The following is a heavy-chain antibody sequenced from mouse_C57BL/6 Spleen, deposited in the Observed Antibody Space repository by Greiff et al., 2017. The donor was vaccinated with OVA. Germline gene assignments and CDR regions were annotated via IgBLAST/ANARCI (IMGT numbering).Heavy chain of an antibody. CDR1: GFTFSDYY. CDR2: INYDGSST. J-gene: IGHJ4*01. D-gene: IGHD2-2*01. CDR3: ARGGGYEDYAMDY. V-gene: IGHV5-16*01. Sequence: EVQLVESEGGLVQPGSSMKLSCTASGFTFSDYYMAWVRQVPEKGLEWVANINYDGSSTYYLDSLKSRFIISRDNAKNILYLQMSSLKSEDTATYYCARGGGYEDYAMDYWGQGTSVTVSS.